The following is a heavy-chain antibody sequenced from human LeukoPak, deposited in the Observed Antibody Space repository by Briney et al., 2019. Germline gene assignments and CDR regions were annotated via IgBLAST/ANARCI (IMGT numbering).Heavy chain of an antibody. Sequence: ASVKVSCKASGYTFTGYYMHWVRQAPGQGLEWMGWINPNCGGTNYAQKFQGRITMTRDTSISTAYMELSRLRSDDTAVYYCAREGYSSSWYAYYYYYYGMDVWGQGTTVTVSS. CDR3: AREGYSSSWYAYYYYYYGMDV. V-gene: IGHV1-2*02. D-gene: IGHD6-13*01. CDR1: GYTFTGYY. J-gene: IGHJ6*02. CDR2: INPNCGGT.